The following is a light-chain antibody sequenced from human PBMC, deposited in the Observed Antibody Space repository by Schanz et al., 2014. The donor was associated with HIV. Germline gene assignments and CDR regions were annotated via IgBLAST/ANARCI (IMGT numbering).Light chain of an antibody. Sequence: EIVLTQSPGTLSLSPGERATLSCRASQTVSSHFLAWYQQKPGQAPRLLIFGASNRATGFPDRVSGSASGTDFTLTISSLEPEDFAVYYCQYFGNSGGTFGGGTKV. J-gene: IGKJ4*01. CDR2: GAS. CDR1: QTVSSHF. V-gene: IGKV3-20*01. CDR3: QYFGNSGGT.